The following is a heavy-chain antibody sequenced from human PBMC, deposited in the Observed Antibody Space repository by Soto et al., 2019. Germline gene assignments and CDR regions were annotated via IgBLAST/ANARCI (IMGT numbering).Heavy chain of an antibody. V-gene: IGHV3-30-3*01. CDR1: GFTFSSYA. CDR3: ARGGRQLRYYFDY. J-gene: IGHJ4*02. Sequence: PGGSLRLSCAASGFTFSSYAMHWVRQAPGKGLEWVAVISYDGSNKYYADSVKGRFTISRDNSKNTLYLQMNSLRAEDTAVYYCARGGRQLRYYFDYWGQGTLVTVSS. D-gene: IGHD5-12*01. CDR2: ISYDGSNK.